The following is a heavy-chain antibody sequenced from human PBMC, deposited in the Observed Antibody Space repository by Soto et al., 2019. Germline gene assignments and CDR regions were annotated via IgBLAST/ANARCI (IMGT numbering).Heavy chain of an antibody. D-gene: IGHD2-21*02. V-gene: IGHV1-69*12. CDR2: IIPIFGTA. Sequence: QVQLVQSGAEVKKPGASVKVSCKASGGTFSSYAISWVRQAPGQGLEWMGGIIPIFGTANYAQKFQGRVTITADESTSTAYMELSSLRSEETAVYYCARGGVVVTHPYYYGMDVWGQGTTVTVSS. J-gene: IGHJ6*02. CDR1: GGTFSSYA. CDR3: ARGGVVVTHPYYYGMDV.